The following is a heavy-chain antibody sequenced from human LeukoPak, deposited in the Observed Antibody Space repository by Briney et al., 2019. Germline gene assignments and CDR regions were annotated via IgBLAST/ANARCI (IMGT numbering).Heavy chain of an antibody. J-gene: IGHJ3*02. CDR2: ISSSGSTI. D-gene: IGHD1-26*01. V-gene: IGHV3-11*04. CDR3: AKFGAEDAFDI. CDR1: GFIFSDYG. Sequence: GGTLRLSCAASGFIFSDYGMSWVRQAPGKGLEWVSYISSSGSTIYYADSVKGRFTISRDNAKNSLYLQMNSLRAEDTAVYYCAKFGAEDAFDIWGQGTMVTVSS.